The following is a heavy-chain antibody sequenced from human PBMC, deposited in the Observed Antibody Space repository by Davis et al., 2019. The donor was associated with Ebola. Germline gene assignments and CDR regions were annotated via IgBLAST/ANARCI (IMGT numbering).Heavy chain of an antibody. Sequence: GSLRLSCAVYVGSFSDYYWSWIRQPPGKGLEWIGEINHGGSSKYNPSLRSRVTISVDTSKNQFFLKVSSVTAADTAVYYCARVNGDYYYYGMDVWGQGTTVTVSS. CDR2: INHGGSS. CDR3: ARVNGDYYYYGMDV. D-gene: IGHD3-16*02. CDR1: VGSFSDYY. J-gene: IGHJ6*02. V-gene: IGHV4-34*01.